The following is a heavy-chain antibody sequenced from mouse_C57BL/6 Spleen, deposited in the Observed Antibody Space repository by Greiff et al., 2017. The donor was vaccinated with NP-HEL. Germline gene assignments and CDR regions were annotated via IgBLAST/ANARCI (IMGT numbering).Heavy chain of an antibody. V-gene: IGHV1-52*01. CDR1: GYPFTGSW. CDR3: ARGRIYYGNYGAMDY. D-gene: IGHD2-1*01. CDR2: FAPSVGET. Sequence: VHLQQPGAGLVGPGSSVKLSCKASGYPFTGSWMLWVKKGPKKGLEWIGKFAPSVGETNYNQKFKDKATLTVDKSSSTAYMQLSSLTSEDSAVYYCARGRIYYGNYGAMDYWGQGTSVTVSS. J-gene: IGHJ4*01.